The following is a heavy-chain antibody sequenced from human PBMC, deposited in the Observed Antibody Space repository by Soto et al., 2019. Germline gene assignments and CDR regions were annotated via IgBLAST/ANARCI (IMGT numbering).Heavy chain of an antibody. CDR3: AKVNDFWTARKKGWFDT. D-gene: IGHD3-3*01. J-gene: IGHJ5*02. CDR2: IRAGGGST. CDR1: RFTFSSYV. Sequence: EVQLLESGGGLVQPGGSLRLSCAASRFTFSSYVMTWVRRGPGKGLDWVAIIRAGGGSTYYADSVRGRFTISRDNSKNTLYLQMNSLRVEDSAVYYCAKVNDFWTARKKGWFDTWGQGTLVTVSS. V-gene: IGHV3-23*01.